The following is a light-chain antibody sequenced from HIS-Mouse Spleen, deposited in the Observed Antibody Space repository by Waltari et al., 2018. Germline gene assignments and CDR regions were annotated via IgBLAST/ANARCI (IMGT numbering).Light chain of an antibody. J-gene: IGLJ3*02. Sequence: QSVLTQPPSASGTPGQRVTISCSGSSSNIGSNYVYWYQQLPGTAPKLLIYRNNHRPSGCPDRFSASKSGTSASLAISGLRSEDEADYYCAAWDDSLSGPVFGGGTKLTVL. V-gene: IGLV1-47*01. CDR3: AAWDDSLSGPV. CDR1: SSNIGSNY. CDR2: RNN.